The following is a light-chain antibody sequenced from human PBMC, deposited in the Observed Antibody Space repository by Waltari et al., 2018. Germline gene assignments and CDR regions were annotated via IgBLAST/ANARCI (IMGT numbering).Light chain of an antibody. V-gene: IGLV3-25*03. CDR3: QSADAIGTSKV. Sequence: SYELTQPPSVSVSPGQTARITCSGDALPKRFAYGYQQKSGQAPILVIYKDTERPSGIPERFSGSSSGTTVTLTISGVQAEYEADYYCQSADAIGTSKVFGGGTKLAVL. CDR2: KDT. CDR1: ALPKRF. J-gene: IGLJ3*02.